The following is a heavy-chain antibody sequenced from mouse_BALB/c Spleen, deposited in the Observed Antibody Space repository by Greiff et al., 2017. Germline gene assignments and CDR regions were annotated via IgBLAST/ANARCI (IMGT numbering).Heavy chain of an antibody. CDR3: ARQGSQSMDGNLPYWYFDV. D-gene: IGHD2-1*01. J-gene: IGHJ1*01. V-gene: IGHV5-12-2*01. CDR2: ISNGGGST. Sequence: EVHLVESGGGLVQPGGSLKLSCAASGFTFSSYTMSWVRQTPEKRLEWVAYISNGGGSTYYPDTVKGRFTISRDNAKNTLYLQMSSLKSEDTAMYYCARQGSQSMDGNLPYWYFDVWGAGTTVTVSS. CDR1: GFTFSSYT.